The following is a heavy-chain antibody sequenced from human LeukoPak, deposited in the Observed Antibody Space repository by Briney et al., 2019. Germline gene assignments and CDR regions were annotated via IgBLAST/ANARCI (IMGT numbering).Heavy chain of an antibody. CDR1: GGSFSGYY. D-gene: IGHD3-10*01. CDR2: INHSGST. CDR3: ARDRGTYYGSGSYYSHYYMDV. J-gene: IGHJ6*03. V-gene: IGHV4-34*01. Sequence: SETLSLTCAVYGGSFSGYYWSWIRQPPGKGLEWIGEINHSGSTNYNPSLKSRVTMSVDTSKHQFSLKLSSVTAADTAVYYCARDRGTYYGSGSYYSHYYMDVWGKGTTVTVSS.